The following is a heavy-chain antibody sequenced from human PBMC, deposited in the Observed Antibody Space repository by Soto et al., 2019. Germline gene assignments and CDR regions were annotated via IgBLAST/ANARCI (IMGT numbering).Heavy chain of an antibody. CDR2: ISYDGSNK. Sequence: QVQLVESGGGVVQPGRSLRLSCAASGFTFSSYGMHWVRQAPGKGLEWVAVISYDGSNKYYADSVKGRFTISRDNSKNTLYLQMNSLRAEDTAVYYFAKTPSSSSGDYWGQGTLVTVSS. CDR3: AKTPSSSSGDY. CDR1: GFTFSSYG. J-gene: IGHJ4*02. V-gene: IGHV3-30*18. D-gene: IGHD6-6*01.